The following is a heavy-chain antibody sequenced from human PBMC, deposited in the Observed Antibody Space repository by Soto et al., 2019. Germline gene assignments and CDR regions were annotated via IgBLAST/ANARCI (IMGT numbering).Heavy chain of an antibody. CDR3: ARGGIQLSYAFDY. Sequence: SETLSLTCSVSGTSVSNFYWSWIRQPAGKGLEHIGRIYTSGSTSYNPSLKSRVTMSMDTSQTQIYLNLTSVTAADTAVYYCARGGIQLSYAFDYWGQGIQVTVSS. J-gene: IGHJ4*02. D-gene: IGHD5-18*01. CDR1: GTSVSNFY. V-gene: IGHV4-4*07. CDR2: IYTSGST.